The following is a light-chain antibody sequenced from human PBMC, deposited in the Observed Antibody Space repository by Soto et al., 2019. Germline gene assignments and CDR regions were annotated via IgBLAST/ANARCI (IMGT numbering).Light chain of an antibody. J-gene: IGLJ2*01. Sequence: QAVVTQPPSASGTPGQRVTISCSGSSSNIGTNFVSWYQQLPGAAPKLLFDSNNQRPSGFPDRFSGSQSGTSDSLAISGLRSEDEANYYCAAWDDSLSGRVFGVGTKLTVL. CDR3: AAWDDSLSGRV. V-gene: IGLV1-47*02. CDR2: SNN. CDR1: SSNIGTNF.